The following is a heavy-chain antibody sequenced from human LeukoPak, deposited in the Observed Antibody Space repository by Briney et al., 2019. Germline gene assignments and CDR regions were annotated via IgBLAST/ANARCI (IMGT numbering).Heavy chain of an antibody. V-gene: IGHV4-61*02. Sequence: SQTLSLTCTVSGGSISSGSYYWSWIRQPAGKGLEWIGRIYTSGSTNYNPSLKSRVSISVDTSKNQFSLKLNSVTAAETAVYYCARVTSGGYLDSWGQGTLVTVSS. CDR3: ARVTSGGYLDS. J-gene: IGHJ4*02. CDR1: GGSISSGSYY. CDR2: IYTSGST. D-gene: IGHD3-22*01.